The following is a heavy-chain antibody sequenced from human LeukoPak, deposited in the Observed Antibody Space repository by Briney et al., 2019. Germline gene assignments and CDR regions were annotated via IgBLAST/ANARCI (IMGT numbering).Heavy chain of an antibody. CDR2: IWYDGTNK. J-gene: IGHJ4*02. V-gene: IGHV3-33*08. CDR1: GFTLSTYG. Sequence: GGSLRLSCAASGFTLSTYGMHWVRQAPGKGLEWVAVIWYDGTNKYYADSVKGRFTISRDSPKNTLYLQMNSLGAEDTAVYYCARAAYDNSGYLTLWGQGTLVTVSS. CDR3: ARAAYDNSGYLTL. D-gene: IGHD3-22*01.